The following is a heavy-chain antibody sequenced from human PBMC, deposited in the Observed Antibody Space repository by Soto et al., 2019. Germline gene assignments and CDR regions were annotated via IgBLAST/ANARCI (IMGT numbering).Heavy chain of an antibody. V-gene: IGHV3-30*18. CDR1: GFTFSSYG. J-gene: IGHJ4*02. Sequence: QVQLVESGGGVVQPGRSLRLSCAASGFTFSSYGMHWVRQAPGKGLEWVAVISYDGSNKYYADSVKGRFTISRDNSKNTLYLQMNSLRAEDTAVYYCAKGDMITFGGVIGRDYWGQGTLVTVSS. CDR3: AKGDMITFGGVIGRDY. D-gene: IGHD3-16*02. CDR2: ISYDGSNK.